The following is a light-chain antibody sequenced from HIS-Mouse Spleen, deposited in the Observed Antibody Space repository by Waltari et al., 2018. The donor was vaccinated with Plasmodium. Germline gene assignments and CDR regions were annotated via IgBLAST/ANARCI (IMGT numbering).Light chain of an antibody. Sequence: SYELTQPPSVSVSPGQTARITCSGDALPKQSAYWYQKNPGQAPVLVIYKASERPSGIPERFSGSSSGTTVTLTISGVQAEDEADYYCQSADSSGTPNWVFGGGTKLTVL. J-gene: IGLJ3*02. CDR3: QSADSSGTPNWV. CDR1: ALPKQS. CDR2: KAS. V-gene: IGLV3-25*03.